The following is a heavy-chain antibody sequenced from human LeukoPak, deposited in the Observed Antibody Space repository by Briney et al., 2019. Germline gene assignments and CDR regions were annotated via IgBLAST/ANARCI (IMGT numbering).Heavy chain of an antibody. CDR1: GFTFISYV. V-gene: IGHV3-30-3*01. J-gene: IGHJ4*02. CDR3: ARGEGRYFDY. D-gene: IGHD3-16*01. CDR2: ISYDGSNK. Sequence: GGSLRLSCTASGFTFISYVMHWVRQAPGKGLEWVAVISYDGSNKYYADSVKGRFTISRDNSKNTLYLQMNSLRAEDTAVYYCARGEGRYFDYWGQGTLVTVSS.